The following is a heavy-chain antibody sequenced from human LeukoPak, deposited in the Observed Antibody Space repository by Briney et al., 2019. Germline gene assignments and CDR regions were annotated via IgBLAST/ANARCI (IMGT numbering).Heavy chain of an antibody. V-gene: IGHV3-64*01. J-gene: IGHJ3*02. Sequence: TGGSLRLSCAASGFTFSSYAMHWVRQAPGKGLEYVSAISSNGGSTYYANSVKGRFTISRDNPKNTLYLQMGSLRAEDMAVYYCARGPDILNAFDIWGQGTMVTVSS. CDR1: GFTFSSYA. CDR2: ISSNGGST. CDR3: ARGPDILNAFDI. D-gene: IGHD2-8*01.